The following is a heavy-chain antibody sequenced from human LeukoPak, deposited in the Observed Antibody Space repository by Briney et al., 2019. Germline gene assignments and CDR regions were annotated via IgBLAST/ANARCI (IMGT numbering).Heavy chain of an antibody. D-gene: IGHD6-13*01. J-gene: IGHJ4*02. CDR2: IYNSGGT. CDR3: ARDNWNSAAETDY. V-gene: IGHV4-59*02. CDR1: GGSVSYYY. Sequence: PSETLSLTCTVSGGSVSYYYWSWIRQPPGKGLEWIGYIYNSGGTNYNPSLKSRVTISVDRPKNQFSLKLSSVTAADTAVYYCARDNWNSAAETDYWGQGTLVTVSS.